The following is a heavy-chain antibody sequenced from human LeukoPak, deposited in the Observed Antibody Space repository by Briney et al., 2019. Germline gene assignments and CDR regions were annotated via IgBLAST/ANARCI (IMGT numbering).Heavy chain of an antibody. J-gene: IGHJ4*02. CDR2: ISSSSSTI. CDR3: AKGLSRIQLWLLFDY. Sequence: GGSLRLSCAASGFIFSSYGMNWVRQAPGKGLEWVSYISSSSSTIYYADSVKGRFTISRDNAKNSLYLQMNSLRAEDMAFYYCAKGLSRIQLWLLFDYWGQGTLVTVSS. V-gene: IGHV3-48*04. CDR1: GFIFSSYG. D-gene: IGHD5-18*01.